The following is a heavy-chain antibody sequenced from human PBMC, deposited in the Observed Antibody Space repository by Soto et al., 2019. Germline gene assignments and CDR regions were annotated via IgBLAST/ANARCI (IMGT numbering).Heavy chain of an antibody. CDR2: IYYSGST. CDR1: GGSISSSSYY. J-gene: IGHJ6*02. Sequence: SETLSLTCTDSGGSISSSSYYWGWIRQPPGKGLEWIGSIYYSGSTYYNPSLKSRVTISVDTSKNQFSLKLSSVTAADTAVYYCVGIISLLWFGESPYGMDVWGQGTTVTVSS. V-gene: IGHV4-39*01. CDR3: VGIISLLWFGESPYGMDV. D-gene: IGHD3-10*01.